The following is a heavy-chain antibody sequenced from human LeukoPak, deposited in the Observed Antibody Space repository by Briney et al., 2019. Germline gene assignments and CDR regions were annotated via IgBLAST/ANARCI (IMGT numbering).Heavy chain of an antibody. CDR3: ARGRDRSKAGDL. V-gene: IGHV4-34*01. CDR1: GDSCDDYY. CDR2: IHPYCIF. Sequence: PSETLSLTRDVSGDSCDDYYCRWIRQPPAKERDWVGEIHPYCIFYYNSSLLSQVTISIDESKSQYSLRLTSVAAADTGFYYCARGRDRSKAGDLWGQGSLVTVSS. J-gene: IGHJ5*02.